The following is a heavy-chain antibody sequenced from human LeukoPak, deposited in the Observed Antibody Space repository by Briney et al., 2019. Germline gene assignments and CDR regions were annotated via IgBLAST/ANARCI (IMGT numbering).Heavy chain of an antibody. CDR3: ARALRGYCSGGSCYLFDY. J-gene: IGHJ4*02. Sequence: SETLSLTCAVYGGSFSGYYRSWIRQPPGKGLEWIGEINHSGSTNYNPSLKSRVTISVDTSKNQFPLKLSSVTAADTAVYYCARALRGYCSGGSCYLFDYWGQGTLVTVSS. V-gene: IGHV4-34*01. D-gene: IGHD2-15*01. CDR1: GGSFSGYY. CDR2: INHSGST.